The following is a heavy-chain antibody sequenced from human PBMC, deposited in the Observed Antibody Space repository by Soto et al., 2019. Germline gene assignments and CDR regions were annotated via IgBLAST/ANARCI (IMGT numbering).Heavy chain of an antibody. CDR2: IIPILGIA. CDR3: ARDFQRSWFDH. V-gene: IGHV1-69*08. J-gene: IGHJ5*02. D-gene: IGHD1-1*01. CDR1: GGTFSSYT. Sequence: QVQLVQSGAEVKKPGSSVKVSCKASGGTFSSYTISWVRQAPGQGLEWMGRIIPILGIANYAQKFQVRVPTTADKSTSTAYMELSSLRSEDTAVYYCARDFQRSWFDHWGQGPLVTVSS.